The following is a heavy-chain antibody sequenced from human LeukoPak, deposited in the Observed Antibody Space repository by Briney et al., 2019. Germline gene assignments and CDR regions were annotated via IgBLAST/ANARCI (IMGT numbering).Heavy chain of an antibody. J-gene: IGHJ4*02. CDR1: GFTFSSSW. Sequence: GGSLRLSCAASGFTFSSSWMTWVGQAPGKGLVWVSRINSDGSSTSYADSVKGRFTISRDNAKNTLYLQMNSLRAEDTAVYCCARDRGSGSFQRVPIFDYWGQGTLVTVSS. CDR2: INSDGSST. V-gene: IGHV3-74*01. D-gene: IGHD1-26*01. CDR3: ARDRGSGSFQRVPIFDY.